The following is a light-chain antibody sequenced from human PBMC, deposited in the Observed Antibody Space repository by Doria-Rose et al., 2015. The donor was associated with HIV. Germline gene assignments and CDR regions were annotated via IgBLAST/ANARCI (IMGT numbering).Light chain of an antibody. CDR3: QSYDSSLSGSVV. CDR2: GTC. CDR1: SSNIGADYD. V-gene: IGLV1-40*01. J-gene: IGLJ2*01. Sequence: QSVLTQPPSVSGAPGQRVTISCTGSSSNIGADYDVHWYQQLPGTAPKLLIYGTCNRPAGFPDEFSGSNSGPSASLAITGLQAEDEADYYCQSYDSSLSGSVVFGGGTNLTAL.